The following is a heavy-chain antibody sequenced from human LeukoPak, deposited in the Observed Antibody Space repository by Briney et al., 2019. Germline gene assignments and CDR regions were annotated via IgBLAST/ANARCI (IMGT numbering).Heavy chain of an antibody. CDR3: ARVDGELWFGELLAFDI. D-gene: IGHD3-10*01. V-gene: IGHV4-59*01. Sequence: PSETLSLTCTVSGGSISSYYWSWIRQPPGKGLEWIGYIYYSGSTNYNPSLESRVTISVDTSKNQFSLKLSSVTAADTAVYYCARVDGELWFGELLAFDIWGQGTMVTVSS. J-gene: IGHJ3*02. CDR2: IYYSGST. CDR1: GGSISSYY.